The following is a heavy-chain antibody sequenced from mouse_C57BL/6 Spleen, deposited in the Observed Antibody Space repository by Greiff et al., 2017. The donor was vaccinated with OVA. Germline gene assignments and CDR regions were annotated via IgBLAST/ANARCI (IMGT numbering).Heavy chain of an antibody. D-gene: IGHD2-12*01. V-gene: IGHV1-82*01. J-gene: IGHJ4*01. CDR2: IYPGDGDT. Sequence: QVQLKESGPELVKPGASVKISCKASGYAFSSSWMNWVKQRPGKGLEWIGRIYPGDGDTNYNGKFKGKATLTADKSSSTAYMQLSSLTSEDSAVYCCARSRVYDVGFDYAMDYWGQGTSVTVSS. CDR1: GYAFSSSW. CDR3: ARSRVYDVGFDYAMDY.